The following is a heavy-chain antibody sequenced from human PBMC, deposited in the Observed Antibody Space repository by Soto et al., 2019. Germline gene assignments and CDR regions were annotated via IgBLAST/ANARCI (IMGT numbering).Heavy chain of an antibody. CDR3: ARDRKYYDILTGYYPPRSLDY. CDR2: IIPILGIA. CDR1: GGTFSSYT. J-gene: IGHJ4*02. V-gene: IGHV1-69*04. Sequence: GASVKVSCKASGGTFSSYTISWVRQAPGQGLEWMGRIIPILGIANYAQKFQGRVTITADKSTSTAYMELSNLRSEDTAVYYCARDRKYYDILTGYYPPRSLDYWGQGTLVTVS. D-gene: IGHD3-9*01.